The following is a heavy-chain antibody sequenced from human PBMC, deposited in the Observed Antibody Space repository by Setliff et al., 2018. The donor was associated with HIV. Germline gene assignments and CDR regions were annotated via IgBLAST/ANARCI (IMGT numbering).Heavy chain of an antibody. Sequence: GGSLRLSCVASGFTFSDYSMNWVRQAPGKGLEWVSYINNISSTISYADSVKGRFTISRDNAKSSLYLQMNSLRAEDTAVYYCTRTSRAAYWGRGTLVTVPQ. V-gene: IGHV3-48*01. CDR3: TRTSRAAY. CDR2: INNISSTI. D-gene: IGHD6-25*01. J-gene: IGHJ4*02. CDR1: GFTFSDYS.